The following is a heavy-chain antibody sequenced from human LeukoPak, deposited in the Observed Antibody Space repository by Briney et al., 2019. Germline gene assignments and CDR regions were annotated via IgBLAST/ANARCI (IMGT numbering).Heavy chain of an antibody. CDR2: IKQDGSEK. Sequence: GGSLRLSCAASGMTFSSHWMSWVRQAPGKGLEWVANIKQDGSEKNYVDSVKGRFTISRDNGRNSLFLQMNSLRAEDTVVYYCAREASINEEGIWGQGTMVTVSS. D-gene: IGHD5-12*01. V-gene: IGHV3-7*04. J-gene: IGHJ3*02. CDR3: AREASINEEGI. CDR1: GMTFSSHW.